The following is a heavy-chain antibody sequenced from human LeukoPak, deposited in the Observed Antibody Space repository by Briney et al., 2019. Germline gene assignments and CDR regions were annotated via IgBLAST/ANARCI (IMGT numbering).Heavy chain of an antibody. CDR3: ARWAYCGGDCYSFAFDI. J-gene: IGHJ3*02. D-gene: IGHD2-21*02. Sequence: GGSLRLSCAASGFTFSAYWMHWVRQVPGKGLVWVSRINNDGTATFFADSVEGRFTISRDNAKNSLYLQMNSLRAEDTAVYYCARWAYCGGDCYSFAFDIWGQGTMVTVSS. CDR2: INNDGTAT. V-gene: IGHV3-74*01. CDR1: GFTFSAYW.